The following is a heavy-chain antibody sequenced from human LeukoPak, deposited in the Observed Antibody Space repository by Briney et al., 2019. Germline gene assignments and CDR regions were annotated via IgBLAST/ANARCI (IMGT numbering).Heavy chain of an antibody. Sequence: KPSETLSLTCTVSGGSISSGSYYWSWIRQPAGKGLEWIGRIYTSGSTNYNPSLKSRVTISVDTSKNQFSLKLSSLTAADTAVYYCASTLRTYYSDSSGYYPLDYWGQGTLVTVSS. D-gene: IGHD3-22*01. CDR3: ASTLRTYYSDSSGYYPLDY. CDR1: GGSISSGSYY. J-gene: IGHJ4*02. V-gene: IGHV4-61*02. CDR2: IYTSGST.